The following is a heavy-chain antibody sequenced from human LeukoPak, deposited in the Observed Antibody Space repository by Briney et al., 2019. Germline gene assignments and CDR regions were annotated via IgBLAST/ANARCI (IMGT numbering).Heavy chain of an antibody. Sequence: SVKVSCKASGGTFSSYAISWVRQAPGQGLEWMGRIIPIFGTANYAQEFQGRVTITTDESTSTAYMELSSLRSEDTAVYYCARGPETYYYDSSGYYGHYYYYYMDVWGKGTTVTVSS. J-gene: IGHJ6*03. CDR1: GGTFSSYA. V-gene: IGHV1-69*05. CDR2: IIPIFGTA. CDR3: ARGPETYYYDSSGYYGHYYYYYMDV. D-gene: IGHD3-22*01.